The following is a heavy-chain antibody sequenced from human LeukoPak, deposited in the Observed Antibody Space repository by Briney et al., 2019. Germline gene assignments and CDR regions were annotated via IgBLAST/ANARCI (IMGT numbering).Heavy chain of an antibody. CDR3: ASRSRYDAFDI. CDR1: GFTFSSYG. Sequence: PGGSLRLSCAASGFTFSSYGMHWVRQAPGKGLEWVAVISYDGSNKYYADSVKGRFTISRDNAKNSLYLQMNSLRAEDTAVYYCASRSRYDAFDIWGQGTMVTVSS. CDR2: ISYDGSNK. J-gene: IGHJ3*02. V-gene: IGHV3-30*03. D-gene: IGHD1-1*01.